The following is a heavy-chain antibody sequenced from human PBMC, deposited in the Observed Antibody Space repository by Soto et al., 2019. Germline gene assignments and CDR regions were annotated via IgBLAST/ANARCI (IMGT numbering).Heavy chain of an antibody. J-gene: IGHJ5*01. CDR3: ARRRYCLTGRCFPNWFDS. CDR2: IYKSATT. Sequence: QVQLLESGPGLVKPSQTLSLTCSVSGDSISTVDYFWAWVRQPPGQALEYIGYIYKSATTYYNPSFESRVAISLDTSKSQFSLNVTSLTAADTAVYFCARRRYCLTGRCFPNWFDSWGQGTLVTVSS. V-gene: IGHV4-30-4*01. CDR1: GDSISTVDYF. D-gene: IGHD2-15*01.